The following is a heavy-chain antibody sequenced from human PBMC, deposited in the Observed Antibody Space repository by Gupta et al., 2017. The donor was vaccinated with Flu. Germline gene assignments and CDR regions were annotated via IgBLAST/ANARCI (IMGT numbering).Heavy chain of an antibody. CDR2: ISGSGGST. CDR1: GFTFSSYA. J-gene: IGHJ4*02. Sequence: EVQLLESGGGLVQPGGSLRLSCAASGFTFSSYAMSWVRQAPGKGLEWVSAISGSGGSTYYADSVKGRFTISRDNSKNTLYLQMNSLRAEDTAVYYCASMITFGDLRGAFDYWGQGTLVTVSS. V-gene: IGHV3-23*01. D-gene: IGHD3-16*01. CDR3: ASMITFGDLRGAFDY.